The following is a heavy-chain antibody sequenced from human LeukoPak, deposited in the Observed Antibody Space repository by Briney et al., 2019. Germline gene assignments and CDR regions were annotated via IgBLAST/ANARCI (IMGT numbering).Heavy chain of an antibody. D-gene: IGHD3-22*01. CDR2: ISSSSSSI. CDR1: GFTFSSYS. V-gene: IGHV3-21*01. CDR3: ARDHGVITMMNGGDY. Sequence: GGSLRLSCAASGFTFSSYSINWVRKAPGKGRKWVSSISSSSSSIYYADSVKGRFTISRDNAKNSLYLQMNSLRAEDTAVYYCARDHGVITMMNGGDYWGQGTLVTVSS. J-gene: IGHJ4*02.